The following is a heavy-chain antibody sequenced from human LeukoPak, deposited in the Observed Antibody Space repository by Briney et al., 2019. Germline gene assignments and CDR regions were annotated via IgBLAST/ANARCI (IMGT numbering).Heavy chain of an antibody. CDR2: IGSSPTYT. V-gene: IGHV3-21*06. CDR3: TRDPPDY. Sequence: GGSLRLSCAASGFSFSTYCMNWVRQAPGKGLEWVSSIGSSPTYTFYAASVKGRFTISRDNAKNSLFLQMNSLTAEDTAVYYCTRDPPDYWGQGTLVTVSS. J-gene: IGHJ4*02. CDR1: GFSFSTYC.